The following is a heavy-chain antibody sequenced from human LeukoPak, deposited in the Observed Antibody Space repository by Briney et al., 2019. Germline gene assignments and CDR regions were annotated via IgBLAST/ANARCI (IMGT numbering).Heavy chain of an antibody. D-gene: IGHD2-15*01. CDR1: GGTFSSYA. V-gene: IGHV1-69*13. Sequence: SVKVSCKASGGTFSSYAISWVRQAPGQGLEWMGGIIPIFGTANYAQKFQGRVTITADESKSTAYVELSSLRSEDTAVYYCAREGCIGGSCFISSRGVWGQGTTVTVSS. J-gene: IGHJ6*02. CDR2: IIPIFGTA. CDR3: AREGCIGGSCFISSRGV.